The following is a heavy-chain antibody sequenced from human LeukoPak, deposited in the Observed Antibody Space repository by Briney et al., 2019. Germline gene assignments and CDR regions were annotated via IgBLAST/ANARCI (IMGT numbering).Heavy chain of an antibody. CDR2: IKQDGSDK. CDR1: GFTFSSYW. J-gene: IGHJ4*02. V-gene: IGHV3-7*03. Sequence: GGSLRLSCAASGFTFSSYWMSWVRQAPAKGLEWVANIKQDGSDKYYVDSVRGRFTISRDNAKNSLYLQMNSLRAEDTAVYYCASTRYCRSTTCYDFDYWGQGTLVTVSS. CDR3: ASTRYCRSTTCYDFDY. D-gene: IGHD2-2*01.